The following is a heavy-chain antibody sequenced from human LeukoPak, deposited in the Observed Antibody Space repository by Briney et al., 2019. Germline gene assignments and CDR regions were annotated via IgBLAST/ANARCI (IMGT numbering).Heavy chain of an antibody. V-gene: IGHV3-21*01. J-gene: IGHJ6*03. D-gene: IGHD3-10*01. CDR3: ARRGAMVRGVQTMDV. Sequence: PGGSLRLSCAASGFTFSSYSMNWVRQAPGKGLEWVSSISSSSSYIYYADSVKGRFTISRDNAKNSLYLQMNSLRAEDTAVYYCARRGAMVRGVQTMDVWGKGTTVTVSS. CDR2: ISSSSSYI. CDR1: GFTFSSYS.